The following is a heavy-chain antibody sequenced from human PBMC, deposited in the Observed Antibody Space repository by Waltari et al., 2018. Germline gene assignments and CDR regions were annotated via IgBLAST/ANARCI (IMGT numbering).Heavy chain of an antibody. J-gene: IGHJ3*02. CDR2: IYYSGST. CDR3: ARDRQVVAAPGAFDI. D-gene: IGHD2-15*01. V-gene: IGHV4-59*01. CDR1: GGSISSYY. Sequence: QVQLQESGPGLVKPSETLSLTCTVSGGSISSYYWTWIRQPPGKGLEWIGYIYYSGSTNYNPSLKSRVTISVDTSKNQFSLKLSSVTAADTAVYYCARDRQVVAAPGAFDIWGQGTMVTVSS.